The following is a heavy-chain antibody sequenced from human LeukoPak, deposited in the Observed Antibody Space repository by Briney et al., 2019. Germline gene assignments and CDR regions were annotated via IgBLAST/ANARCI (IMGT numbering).Heavy chain of an antibody. D-gene: IGHD3-22*01. CDR3: ARLFYYDSSGPPS. Sequence: SVTLSLTCNVFGGSIRSSNYYWGWIRQPPGKGLEWIGSIYYSGSTYYNPSLKSRVTISVDTSNNQFSLKVRSATATDTAVYYCARLFYYDSSGPPSWGQGTLVTVSS. CDR2: IYYSGST. V-gene: IGHV4-39*01. CDR1: GGSIRSSNYY. J-gene: IGHJ5*02.